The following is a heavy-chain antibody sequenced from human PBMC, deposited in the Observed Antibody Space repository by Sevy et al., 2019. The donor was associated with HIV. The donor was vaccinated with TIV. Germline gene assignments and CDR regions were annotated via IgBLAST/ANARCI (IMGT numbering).Heavy chain of an antibody. J-gene: IGHJ3*02. CDR3: ARSRGYGGINDAFDI. CDR2: ISYDGSNK. CDR1: GFTFSSYA. Sequence: GGSLRLSCAASGFTFSSYAMHWVRQAPGKGLEWVAVISYDGSNKYYADSVKGRFTISRDNSKNTLYLQMNSLRAEDTAVYYCARSRGYGGINDAFDIWGQGTMVNVSS. D-gene: IGHD4-17*01. V-gene: IGHV3-30-3*01.